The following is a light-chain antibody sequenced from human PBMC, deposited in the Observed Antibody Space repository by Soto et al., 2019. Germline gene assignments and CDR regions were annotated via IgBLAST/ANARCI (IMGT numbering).Light chain of an antibody. J-gene: IGLJ2*01. V-gene: IGLV6-57*04. CDR2: EDN. Sequence: NFMLTQPHSVSECPGKTVTISCTRSSGSIASNYVQWYQQRPGSAPTTVIYEDNQRPSGVPDRFSGSIDSSSNSASLTISGLNTEDEADYYCQSYDSSNHVVFGGGTKVTVL. CDR1: SGSIASNY. CDR3: QSYDSSNHVV.